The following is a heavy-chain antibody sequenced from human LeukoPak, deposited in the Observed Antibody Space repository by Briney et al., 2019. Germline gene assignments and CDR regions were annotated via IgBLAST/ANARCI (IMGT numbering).Heavy chain of an antibody. D-gene: IGHD3-16*02. V-gene: IGHV3-23*01. CDR1: GFTFGSYA. CDR2: ISAGGDRT. Sequence: PGGSLRLSCAASGFTFGSYAMSWVRQAPGKGLEWVSAISAGGDRTYYADSVKGRFTISRDNSKNTLYLQMNSLRAEDTAVYYCARDLLSFGGVISGGYYFDYWGQGTLVTVSS. CDR3: ARDLLSFGGVISGGYYFDY. J-gene: IGHJ4*02.